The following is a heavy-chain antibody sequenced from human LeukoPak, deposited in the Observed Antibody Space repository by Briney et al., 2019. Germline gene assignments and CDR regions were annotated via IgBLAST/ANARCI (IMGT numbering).Heavy chain of an antibody. V-gene: IGHV3-30*14. CDR1: GFTFSSYP. J-gene: IGHJ4*02. Sequence: QPGGSLRLSCAASGFTFSSYPFHWVRQAPGKGLEWVSVIGHDGINKFYTDSVKGRFTISRDDSKNTLYLQMDSLRPEDTAVYYCARDFLRGARDYFDQWGQGTLVTVSS. CDR3: ARDFLRGARDYFDQ. CDR2: IGHDGINK. D-gene: IGHD3-10*01.